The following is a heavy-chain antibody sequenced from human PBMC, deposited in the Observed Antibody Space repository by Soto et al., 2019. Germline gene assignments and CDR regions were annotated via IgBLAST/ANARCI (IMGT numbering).Heavy chain of an antibody. V-gene: IGHV3-23*01. J-gene: IGHJ6*02. CDR2: ISGSGGST. CDR3: AKDAYYYDSSGYYYDLYYYYGMDV. D-gene: IGHD3-22*01. Sequence: GGSLRLSCAASGFTFSSYAMSWVRQAPGKGLEWVSAISGSGGSTYYADSVKGRFTISRDNSKNTLYLQMNSLRAEDTAVYYCAKDAYYYDSSGYYYDLYYYYGMDVWGQGTTVTVSS. CDR1: GFTFSSYA.